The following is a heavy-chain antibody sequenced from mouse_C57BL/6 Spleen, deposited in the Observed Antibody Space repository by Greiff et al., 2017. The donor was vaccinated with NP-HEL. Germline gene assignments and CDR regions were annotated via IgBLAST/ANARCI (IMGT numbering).Heavy chain of an antibody. CDR3: AREGGFYAMDY. J-gene: IGHJ4*01. CDR1: GYAFSSYW. CDR2: IYPGDGDT. Sequence: VQLQQSGAELVKPGASVKISCKASGYAFSSYWMNWVKQRPGKGLEWIGQIYPGDGDTNYNGKFKGKATLTADKSSSTAYMQLSSLTSEDAAVYFCAREGGFYAMDYWGQGTLVTVSS. V-gene: IGHV1-80*01.